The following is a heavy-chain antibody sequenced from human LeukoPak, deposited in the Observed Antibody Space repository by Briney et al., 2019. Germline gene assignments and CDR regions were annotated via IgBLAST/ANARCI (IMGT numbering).Heavy chain of an antibody. CDR1: GFTFDDYG. V-gene: IGHV3-20*04. D-gene: IGHD3-22*01. Sequence: SGGSLRLSCAASGFTFDDYGMSWVRQAPGKGLEWVSGINWNGGSTGYADSVKGRFTISRDNAKNSLYLQMNSLRAEDTASYYCASPGTYYYDSSGYLYWGQGTLVTVSS. CDR3: ASPGTYYYDSSGYLY. J-gene: IGHJ4*02. CDR2: INWNGGST.